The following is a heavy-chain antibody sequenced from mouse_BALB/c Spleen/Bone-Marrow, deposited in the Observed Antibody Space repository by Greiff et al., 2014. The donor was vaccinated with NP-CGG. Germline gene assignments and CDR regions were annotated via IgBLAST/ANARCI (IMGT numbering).Heavy chain of an antibody. CDR3: AREGGAMDY. V-gene: IGHV5-15*02. Sequence: VQLQQSGGGLVQPGGSRKLSCAASGFTFSDYGMAWVRQAPGKGPEWVAFISNSAYSIYYADTVTGRFTISRENAKNTLYLEMSSLRSEDTAMYYCAREGGAMDYWGQGTSVTVSS. CDR1: GFTFSDYG. J-gene: IGHJ4*01. CDR2: ISNSAYSI.